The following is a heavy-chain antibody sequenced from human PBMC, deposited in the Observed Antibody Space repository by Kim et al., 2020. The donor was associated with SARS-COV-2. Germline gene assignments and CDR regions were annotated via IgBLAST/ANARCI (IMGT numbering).Heavy chain of an antibody. V-gene: IGHV4-31*02. D-gene: IGHD3-10*01. CDR3: ARVVRGVITLDY. Sequence: YSTPSLQSRVTISVDTSKTQFSLKLSSVTAADTAVYYCARVVRGVITLDYWGQGTLVTVSS. J-gene: IGHJ4*02.